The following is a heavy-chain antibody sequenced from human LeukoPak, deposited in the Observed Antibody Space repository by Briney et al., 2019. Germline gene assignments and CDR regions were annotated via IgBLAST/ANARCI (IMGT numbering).Heavy chain of an antibody. CDR2: IYYSGST. V-gene: IGHV4-59*01. CDR1: GGSISSYY. CDR3: ARAGYSSGFWDY. Sequence: SETLSLTCTVSGGSISSYYWSWIRQPPGKGLEWIGYIYYSGSTNYNPSLKSRVTISVDTSKNQFSLKLSSVTAADTAVYYCARAGYSSGFWDYWGQGTLVTVSS. J-gene: IGHJ4*02. D-gene: IGHD6-19*01.